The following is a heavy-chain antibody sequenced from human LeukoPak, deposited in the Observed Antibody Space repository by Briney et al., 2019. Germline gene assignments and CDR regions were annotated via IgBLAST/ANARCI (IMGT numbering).Heavy chain of an antibody. CDR3: ARVDILTGSDAFDF. Sequence: ASVKVSCKASGYTFTGHYIHWVRQAPGQGLEWMGWLNPHNGGTNYAQKFQGRVTMTRDTSISTAYMELSRLRSDDTAVYYCARVDILTGSDAFDFWGQGTMVTVSS. CDR2: LNPHNGGT. CDR1: GYTFTGHY. V-gene: IGHV1-2*02. D-gene: IGHD3-9*01. J-gene: IGHJ3*01.